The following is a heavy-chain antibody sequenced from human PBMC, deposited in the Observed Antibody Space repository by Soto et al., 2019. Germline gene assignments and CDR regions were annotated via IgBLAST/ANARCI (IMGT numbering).Heavy chain of an antibody. CDR1: GGTFKTYT. Sequence: QVQLVQSGAELKKPGSSVNVSCAASGGTFKTYTINWVRQAPGQGLEWIGQIIPMYDSANYAQRFQGRVTISADKPTNIAYMELSGLRSEDTALYYCATWRTYSGSYCFDYWGKGTLVSVSS. CDR2: IIPMYDSA. CDR3: ATWRTYSGSYCFDY. J-gene: IGHJ4*02. V-gene: IGHV1-69*06. D-gene: IGHD1-26*01.